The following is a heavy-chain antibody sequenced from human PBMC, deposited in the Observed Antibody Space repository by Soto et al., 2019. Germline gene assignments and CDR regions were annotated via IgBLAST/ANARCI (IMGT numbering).Heavy chain of an antibody. CDR3: VRDGGMATVPTLAFDY. D-gene: IGHD4-4*01. CDR1: GYTFTGYY. Sequence: ASXKVDCKASGYTFTGYYIHWVRQAPGQGLGWMGWINPSSGGTNYAEKFQGWVTMTRDTSLSTAYMELSSLRSEDTAVYYCVRDGGMATVPTLAFDYWRQGALVTVSS. V-gene: IGHV1-2*04. J-gene: IGHJ4*02. CDR2: INPSSGGT.